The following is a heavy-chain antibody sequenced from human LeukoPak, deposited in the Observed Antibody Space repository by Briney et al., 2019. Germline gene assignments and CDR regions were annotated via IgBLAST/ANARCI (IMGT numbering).Heavy chain of an antibody. V-gene: IGHV4-31*03. CDR2: IYYSGST. CDR1: GGSISSGGYY. Sequence: SETLSLTCTVSGGSISSGGYYWSWIRQHPGKGLEWIGYIYYSGSTYYNPSLKSRVTISVDTSKNQFSLKLSSVTAADTAVYYCARGGSGIAAAGTDYWGQGTLVTVSS. J-gene: IGHJ4*02. CDR3: ARGGSGIAAAGTDY. D-gene: IGHD6-13*01.